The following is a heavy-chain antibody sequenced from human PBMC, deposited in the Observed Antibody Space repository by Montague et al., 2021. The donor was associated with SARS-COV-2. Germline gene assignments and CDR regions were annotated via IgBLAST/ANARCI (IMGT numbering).Heavy chain of an antibody. CDR1: GFSLSTSGMC. Sequence: PALVKPTQTLTLTCTFSGFSLSTSGMCVSWIRQPPGKALEWLALIDWDDDKYYSTSLKTRLTISKDTSKNQVVLTMTNMDPVDTATYYCARSPHSPPGPRYYHYGMDVWGQETTVTVTS. V-gene: IGHV2-70*01. D-gene: IGHD6-13*01. CDR2: IDWDDDK. CDR3: ARSPHSPPGPRYYHYGMDV. J-gene: IGHJ6*02.